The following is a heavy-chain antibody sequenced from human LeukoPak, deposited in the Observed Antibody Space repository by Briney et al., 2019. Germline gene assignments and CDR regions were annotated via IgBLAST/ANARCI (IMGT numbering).Heavy chain of an antibody. Sequence: PSGTLSLTCAVSGGSISSSNWWSWVRQPPGKGLEWIGEIYHSGSTNYNPSLKSRVTISVDKSKNQFSLKLSSVTAADTAVYYCASSTLHYYDSSGYYYGEYFQHWGQGTLVTVSS. D-gene: IGHD3-22*01. J-gene: IGHJ1*01. CDR3: ASSTLHYYDSSGYYYGEYFQH. V-gene: IGHV4-4*02. CDR2: IYHSGST. CDR1: GGSISSSNW.